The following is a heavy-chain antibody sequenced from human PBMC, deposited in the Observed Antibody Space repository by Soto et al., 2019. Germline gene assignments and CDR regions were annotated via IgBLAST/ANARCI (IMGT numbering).Heavy chain of an antibody. CDR1: GFTFSSYG. CDR3: ARPPRLWFGGDYFDY. D-gene: IGHD3-10*01. J-gene: IGHJ4*02. V-gene: IGHV3-33*01. Sequence: GGSLRLSCAASGFTFSSYGMHWVRQAPGKGLEWVAVIWYDGSNKYYADSVKGRFTISRDNSKNTLYLQMNSLRAEDTAVYYCARPPRLWFGGDYFDYWGQGTLVTVSS. CDR2: IWYDGSNK.